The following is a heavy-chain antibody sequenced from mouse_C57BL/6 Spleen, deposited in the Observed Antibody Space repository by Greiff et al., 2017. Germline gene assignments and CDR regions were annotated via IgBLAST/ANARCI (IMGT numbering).Heavy chain of an antibody. Sequence: QVQLQQSGAELVKPGASVKISCKASGYAFSSYWMNWAKQRPGKGLEWIGQIYPGDGDTNYNGKFKGKATLTADKSSSTAYMQLSSLTSEDSAVYFCARRTVVDSWFAYWGQGTLVTVSA. CDR3: ARRTVVDSWFAY. CDR2: IYPGDGDT. CDR1: GYAFSSYW. V-gene: IGHV1-80*01. J-gene: IGHJ3*01. D-gene: IGHD1-1*01.